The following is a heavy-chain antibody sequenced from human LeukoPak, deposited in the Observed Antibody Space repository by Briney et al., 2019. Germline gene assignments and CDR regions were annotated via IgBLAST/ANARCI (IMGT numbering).Heavy chain of an antibody. D-gene: IGHD3-3*01. V-gene: IGHV3-53*01. CDR1: GFTVSSNY. CDR2: IYSGGST. J-gene: IGHJ4*02. Sequence: PGGSLRLSCAASGFTVSSNYMSWVRQAPGKGLEWVSVIYSGGSTYYADSVKGRFTISRDNSKSTLYLQMNSLRAEDTAVYYCARGHEGDYDFWSGPFDYWGQGTLVTVSS. CDR3: ARGHEGDYDFWSGPFDY.